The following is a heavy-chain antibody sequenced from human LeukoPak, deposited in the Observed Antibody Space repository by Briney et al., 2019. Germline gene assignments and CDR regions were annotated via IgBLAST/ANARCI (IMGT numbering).Heavy chain of an antibody. J-gene: IGHJ4*02. CDR2: ISWNSGSI. Sequence: GGSLRLSCAASGFTFDDYAVHWVRQAPGKGLEWVSGISWNSGSIGYADSVKGRFTISRDNAKNSLYLQMNSLRAEDTALYYCAKDASGSYSGFDYWGQGTLVTVSS. V-gene: IGHV3-9*01. D-gene: IGHD1-26*01. CDR3: AKDASGSYSGFDY. CDR1: GFTFDDYA.